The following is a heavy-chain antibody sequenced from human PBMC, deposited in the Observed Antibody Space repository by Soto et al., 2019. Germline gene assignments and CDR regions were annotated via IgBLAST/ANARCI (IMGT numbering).Heavy chain of an antibody. CDR1: GGSINNYA. V-gene: IGHV1-69*01. D-gene: IGHD4-17*01. CDR3: ARGSVSDYGDFGGLYDS. J-gene: IGHJ4*02. CDR2: IIPIYGTA. Sequence: QVQLVQSGAEVRKPGSSVKVSCKAFGGSINNYALTWVRQAPGQGLEWMGGIIPIYGTANYAQKFRVRVTLTADEDTSTASMELSSLRYEDTAVYYCARGSVSDYGDFGGLYDSWGQGTLVTVSS.